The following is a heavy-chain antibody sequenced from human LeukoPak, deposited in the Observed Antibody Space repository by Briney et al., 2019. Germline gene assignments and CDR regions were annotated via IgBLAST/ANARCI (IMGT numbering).Heavy chain of an antibody. J-gene: IGHJ4*02. CDR1: GGSISSSNW. D-gene: IGHD2-2*01. CDR3: ARAGQGYCTSASGYLSLDY. V-gene: IGHV4-4*02. CDR2: IYHSGST. Sequence: SETLSLTCAVSGGSISSSNWWSWVRQPPGKGLEWIGQIYHSGSTNYNPSLKSRVAISVDKSTNQFSLNLNSVTAADTAVYYCARAGQGYCTSASGYLSLDYWAREPWSPSPQ.